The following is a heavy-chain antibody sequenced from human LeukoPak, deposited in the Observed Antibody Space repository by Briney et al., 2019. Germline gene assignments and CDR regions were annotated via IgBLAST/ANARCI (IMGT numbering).Heavy chain of an antibody. D-gene: IGHD4-17*01. CDR3: ARARGYGFIFDY. CDR1: GGSISSSSYY. CDR2: INYSGNT. V-gene: IGHV4-39*07. Sequence: PSETLSLTCTVSGGSISSSSYYWGWIRQPPGKGLEWIGSINYSGNTYYNPSLKSRVTISVDRSKNQFSLKLSSVTAADTAVYYCARARGYGFIFDYWGQGTLVTVSS. J-gene: IGHJ4*02.